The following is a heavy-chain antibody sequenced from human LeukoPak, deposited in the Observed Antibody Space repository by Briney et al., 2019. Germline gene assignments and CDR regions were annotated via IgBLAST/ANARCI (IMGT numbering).Heavy chain of an antibody. CDR2: INTNTGSP. CDR3: ARERQSGDYDL. CDR1: GYTFTNYA. V-gene: IGHV7-4-1*01. D-gene: IGHD4-11*01. Sequence: ASVKVSCKAPGYTFTNYAMNWVRQAPGQGLEWMGWINTNTGSPTYAQGFTGRFVFSLDTSVSTSYLQIRSLKAEDTAVYYCARERQSGDYDLWGRGTLVTVSS. J-gene: IGHJ2*01.